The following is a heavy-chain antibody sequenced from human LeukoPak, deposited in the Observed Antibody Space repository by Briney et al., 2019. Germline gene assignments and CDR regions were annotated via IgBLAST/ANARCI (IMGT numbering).Heavy chain of an antibody. D-gene: IGHD3-22*01. J-gene: IGHJ4*02. V-gene: IGHV5-51*01. Sequence: GESLKISCKGSGYSFTSYCIGWVRQMPGKGLEWMGIIYPGDSDTRYSPSFQGQVTISADKSISTAYLQWSSLKASDTAMYYCARSANYYDSSGPTQYYFDYWGQGTLVTVSS. CDR1: GYSFTSYC. CDR3: ARSANYYDSSGPTQYYFDY. CDR2: IYPGDSDT.